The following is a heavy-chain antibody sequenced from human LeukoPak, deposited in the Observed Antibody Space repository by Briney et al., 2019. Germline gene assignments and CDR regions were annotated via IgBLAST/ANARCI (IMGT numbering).Heavy chain of an antibody. CDR3: ARRQGYYYDTKFGY. Sequence: PSETLSLTCAVYGGSFSGYYWSWIRQPPGKGLEWIGEINHSGSTNYNPSLKSRVTISVDTSKNQFSLKLSSVTAADTAVYYCARRQGYYYDTKFGYWGQGTLVTVSS. CDR2: INHSGST. J-gene: IGHJ4*02. V-gene: IGHV4-34*01. D-gene: IGHD3-22*01. CDR1: GGSFSGYY.